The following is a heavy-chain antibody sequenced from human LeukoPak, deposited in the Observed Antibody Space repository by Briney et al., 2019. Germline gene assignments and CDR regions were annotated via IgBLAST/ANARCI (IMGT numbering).Heavy chain of an antibody. D-gene: IGHD3-22*01. CDR3: ARILDRDI. V-gene: IGHV4-4*07. Sequence: PSETLSLTCTVSGGPITNSYWSWIRHSAGTGMEWIGRIHATGSTDYSPSLKSRVSMSLDMPTKQLSLTLSAVTAADTATYYCARILDRDIWGQGTLVTVSP. CDR1: GGPITNSY. J-gene: IGHJ3*02. CDR2: IHATGST.